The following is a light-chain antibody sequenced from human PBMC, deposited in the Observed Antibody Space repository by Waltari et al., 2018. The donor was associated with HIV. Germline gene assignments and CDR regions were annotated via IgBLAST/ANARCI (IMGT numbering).Light chain of an antibody. J-gene: IGLJ2*01. CDR1: SSNIGSNT. CDR3: GVWDDSLSGQAV. CDR2: GDD. Sequence: QSVLTQPASVSGTPGQRVTISCSGSSSNIGSNTVSWYQQLPGAAPKLFIFGDDVRPSRVPDRFAGSKSGTSASLASSGLQFEDVAFYFCGVWDDSLSGQAVFGGGTMLTVL. V-gene: IGLV1-44*01.